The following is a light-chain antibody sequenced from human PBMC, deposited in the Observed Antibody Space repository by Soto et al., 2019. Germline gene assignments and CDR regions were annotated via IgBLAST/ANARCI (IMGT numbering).Light chain of an antibody. CDR2: GAS. Sequence: EIGLTQSPGTLYLAPGERATLSCRASQSVSSSYLAWYQQKHGQAPSLLIEGASSRATGIPDRFSGSGSGTDFTLTISRLEPEDFAVYYCQQYGSSPPVTFGQGTKVEIK. CDR3: QQYGSSPPVT. J-gene: IGKJ1*01. V-gene: IGKV3-20*01. CDR1: QSVSSSY.